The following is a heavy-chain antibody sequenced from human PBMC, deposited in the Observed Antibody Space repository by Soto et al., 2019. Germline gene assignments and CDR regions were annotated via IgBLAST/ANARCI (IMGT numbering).Heavy chain of an antibody. J-gene: IGHJ6*02. Sequence: PGRSLRLSCAASGFTFSDSYMSWIRQAPGKGLEWISYITFSGNTVYYADSLKGRFTISSDNAKNSLYLQMNRLRAEDTAVYYCARVSWREKYGMDVWGQGTTVTASS. CDR2: ITFSGNTV. V-gene: IGHV3-11*01. CDR1: GFTFSDSY. CDR3: ARVSWREKYGMDV.